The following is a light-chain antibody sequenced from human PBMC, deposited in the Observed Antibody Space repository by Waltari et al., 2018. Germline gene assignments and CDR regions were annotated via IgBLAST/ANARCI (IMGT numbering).Light chain of an antibody. CDR2: KTC. CDR3: QQYNSYPVI. J-gene: IGKJ4*01. CDR1: QNINTT. Sequence: DIQMTQSPSTLSASVGERVIITSRASQNINTTVAWYQQKPLGAPKVLIHKTCKLESGVPSRFSGSRSGTEFTLTISSLQPDDFATYYCQQYNSYPVIFGGGTTVEIK. V-gene: IGKV1-5*03.